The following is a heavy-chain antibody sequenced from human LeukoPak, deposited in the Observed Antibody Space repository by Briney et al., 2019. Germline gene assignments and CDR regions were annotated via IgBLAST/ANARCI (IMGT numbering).Heavy chain of an antibody. CDR3: ALEWDFWSGYPGYYYYYGMDV. J-gene: IGHJ6*02. D-gene: IGHD3-3*01. Sequence: ASVKVSCKASGYTFTSYAMNWVRQAPGQGLEWMGWISAYNGNTNYAQKLQGRVTMTTDTSTSTAYMELRSLRSDDTAVYYCALEWDFWSGYPGYYYYYGMDVWGQGTTVTVSS. CDR2: ISAYNGNT. CDR1: GYTFTSYA. V-gene: IGHV1-18*01.